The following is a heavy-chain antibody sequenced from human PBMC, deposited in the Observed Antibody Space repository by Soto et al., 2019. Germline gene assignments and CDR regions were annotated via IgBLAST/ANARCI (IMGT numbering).Heavy chain of an antibody. D-gene: IGHD5-12*01. CDR2: ISGSGGST. Sequence: EVQLLESGGGLVQPGGSLRLSCAASGFTFSSYAMSWVRQAPGKGLEWVSAISGSGGSTYYADSVKGRFTISRDNSKNTLYLQMNSLRAEDTAVYYCANIEGDIVAGARGWFDPWGQGTLVTVPS. CDR1: GFTFSSYA. CDR3: ANIEGDIVAGARGWFDP. V-gene: IGHV3-23*01. J-gene: IGHJ5*02.